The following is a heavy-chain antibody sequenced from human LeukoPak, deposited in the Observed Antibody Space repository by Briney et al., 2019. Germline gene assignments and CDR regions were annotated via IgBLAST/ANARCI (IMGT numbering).Heavy chain of an antibody. J-gene: IGHJ4*02. CDR3: ARGGFLEWLFPWDY. CDR1: DGSISSYY. D-gene: IGHD3-3*01. Sequence: SETLSLTCTVSDGSISSYYWSWIRQPPGKGLEWIGYIYYSGSTNYNPSLKSRVTISVDTSKNQFSLRLTSVTAADTAAYYCARGGFLEWLFPWDYWGQGTLVTVSS. CDR2: IYYSGST. V-gene: IGHV4-59*01.